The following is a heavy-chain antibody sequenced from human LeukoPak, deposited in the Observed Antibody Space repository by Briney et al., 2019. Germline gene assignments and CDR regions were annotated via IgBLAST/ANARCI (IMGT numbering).Heavy chain of an antibody. J-gene: IGHJ4*02. V-gene: IGHV1-2*04. CDR1: GYTFTGYY. CDR3: ARGEGTYYYGSGSSGPFDY. Sequence: GASVKVSCKASGYTFTGYYMHWVRQAPGQGLEWMGWINPNSGGTNYAQKFQGWVTMTRDTSISTAYMELSRLRSDDTAVYYCARGEGTYYYGSGSSGPFDYWGQGTLVTVSS. CDR2: INPNSGGT. D-gene: IGHD3-10*01.